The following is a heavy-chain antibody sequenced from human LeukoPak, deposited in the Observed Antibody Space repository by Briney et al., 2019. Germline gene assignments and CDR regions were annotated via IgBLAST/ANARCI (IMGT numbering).Heavy chain of an antibody. CDR3: ARAILPYYDFWSGYSSAPGDY. CDR2: INPNSGGT. V-gene: IGHV1-2*02. CDR1: GYTFAGYY. J-gene: IGHJ4*02. Sequence: ASVKVSCKASGYTFAGYYMHWVRQAPGQGLEWMGWINPNSGGTNYAQKLQGRVTMTTDTSTSTAYMELRSLRSDDTAVYYCARAILPYYDFWSGYSSAPGDYWGQGTLVTVSS. D-gene: IGHD3-3*01.